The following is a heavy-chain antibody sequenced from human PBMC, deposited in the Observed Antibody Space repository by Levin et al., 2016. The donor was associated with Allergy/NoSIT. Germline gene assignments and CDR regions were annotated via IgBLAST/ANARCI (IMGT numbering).Heavy chain of an antibody. D-gene: IGHD4-11*01. CDR2: ISYDGSNK. V-gene: IGHV3-30*03. CDR1: GFTFSGYG. CDR3: ARAGTQGLHYYHYGMDV. J-gene: IGHJ6*02. Sequence: GESLKISCAASGFTFSGYGMHWVRQAPGKGPEWVAVISYDGSNKYYADSVKGRFTISRDNSKNTVHLQMNSLRGEDTAIYYCARAGTQGLHYYHYGMDVWGQGTTVTVSS.